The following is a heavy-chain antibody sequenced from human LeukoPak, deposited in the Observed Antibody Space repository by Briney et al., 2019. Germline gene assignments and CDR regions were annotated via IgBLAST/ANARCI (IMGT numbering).Heavy chain of an antibody. Sequence: GGSLRLSCAASGLSFSSSGMNWVRPAPGKGLEWVSYITATGSTIYYADSVKGRFTISRDNARSSLFLSMSSLRAEDTAVYYCARSIIVGATGAFDVWGQGTMVTVS. V-gene: IGHV3-48*03. CDR3: ARSIIVGATGAFDV. CDR1: GLSFSSSG. D-gene: IGHD1-26*01. J-gene: IGHJ3*01. CDR2: ITATGSTI.